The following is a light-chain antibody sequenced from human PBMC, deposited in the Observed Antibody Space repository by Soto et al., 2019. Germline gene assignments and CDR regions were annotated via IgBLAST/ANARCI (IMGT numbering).Light chain of an antibody. Sequence: DIQMTQSPSSLSASVGDRVTSTCRASQGISNDLAWYQQKPGKVPELLIYGASTLQPGVPSRFTGSGSGTDFALTISSLQPEDIATYYCQNYYSAPRTFGQGTKVELK. CDR3: QNYYSAPRT. CDR1: QGISND. CDR2: GAS. V-gene: IGKV1-27*01. J-gene: IGKJ1*01.